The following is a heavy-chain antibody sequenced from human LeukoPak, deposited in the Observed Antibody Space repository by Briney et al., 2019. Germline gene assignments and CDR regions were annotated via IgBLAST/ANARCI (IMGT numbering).Heavy chain of an antibody. CDR3: ARSDTHHIHSSTWHFDY. CDR2: SSYSGSS. Sequence: SETLSLTCSVSGGSIGTNYWSWIRQVPGKGLKWIGYSSYSGSSNYNPSLKSRVTISVDTSKTQFSLYLNSVTAADTAVYYCARSDTHHIHSSTWHFDYSGQGTLVTVSS. V-gene: IGHV4-59*01. D-gene: IGHD6-13*01. CDR1: GGSIGTNY. J-gene: IGHJ4*02.